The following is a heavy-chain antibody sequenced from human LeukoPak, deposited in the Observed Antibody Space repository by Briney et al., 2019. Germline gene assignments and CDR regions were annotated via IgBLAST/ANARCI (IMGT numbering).Heavy chain of an antibody. D-gene: IGHD6-13*01. V-gene: IGHV3-64*02. CDR2: INDNGDTT. J-gene: IGHJ3*02. CDR3: ARGHRSSWFDAFDI. Sequence: GGSLRLSCAASGFTCSNYAFHSARQAPGKGLEYVSAINDNGDTTYYADSVKGRFTISRDISKNTLFLQMGSLRTEDMAVYYCARGHRSSWFDAFDIWGQGIVVTVSS. CDR1: GFTCSNYA.